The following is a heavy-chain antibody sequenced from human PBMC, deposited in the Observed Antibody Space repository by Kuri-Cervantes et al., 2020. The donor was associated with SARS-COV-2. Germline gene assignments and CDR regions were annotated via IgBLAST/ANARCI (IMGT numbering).Heavy chain of an antibody. CDR2: IYYNGDT. J-gene: IGHJ4*02. D-gene: IGHD1-26*01. CDR3: ARDQRRYRANDAPYDF. CDR1: GDSVNSINYY. V-gene: IGHV4-61*01. Sequence: GSLRLSCTVTGDSVNSINYYWTWIRQPPGKGLEWIAYIYYNGDTNYNPSLKSRVTISIDTSKNQLSLKLTSVTAADTAVYYCARDQRRYRANDAPYDFWGQGTLVTVSS.